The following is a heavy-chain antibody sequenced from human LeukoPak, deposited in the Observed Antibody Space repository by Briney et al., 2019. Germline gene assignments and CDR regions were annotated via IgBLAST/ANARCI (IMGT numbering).Heavy chain of an antibody. CDR2: LNENGMKT. Sequence: PGPSLRLSCEASGFTFSSYEMSWVRQAPGKGLEWVSGLNENGMKTDYANSVKGGFIISRANSRNTLYLQMSSLKVEATPVYYCARLPTVYGVADSFDMWGQGTTVTVSS. V-gene: IGHV3-23*01. J-gene: IGHJ3*02. CDR1: GFTFSSYE. CDR3: ARLPTVYGVADSFDM. D-gene: IGHD2-8*01.